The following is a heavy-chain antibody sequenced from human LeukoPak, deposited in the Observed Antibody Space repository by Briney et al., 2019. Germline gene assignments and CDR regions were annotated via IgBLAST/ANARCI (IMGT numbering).Heavy chain of an antibody. Sequence: GGSLRLSCAASGFIFGDYAMHWVRQAPGKGLEWVAAIAFDDTDRYYIDSVKGRFTISRDDSKNTLYLHMTSLRAEDTAVYYCARPEQSRDGYNYVSGFGYWGQGTLVTVSS. CDR1: GFIFGDYA. V-gene: IGHV3-30*04. CDR2: IAFDDTDR. J-gene: IGHJ4*02. D-gene: IGHD5-24*01. CDR3: ARPEQSRDGYNYVSGFGY.